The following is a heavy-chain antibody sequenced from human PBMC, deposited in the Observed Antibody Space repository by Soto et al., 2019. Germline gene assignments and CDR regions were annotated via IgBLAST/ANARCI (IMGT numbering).Heavy chain of an antibody. CDR1: GGSISSSSYY. CDR3: ARVTRSEGGYFDQ. V-gene: IGHV4-31*03. J-gene: IGHJ4*02. Sequence: QVQLQESGPRLVKPSQTLSLTCTVSGGSISSSSYYWSWIRQHPGKGLEWIGYIYYSGSTNYNPSLKSRVTISVDRAKNQFSLNLSSVTAADKAMYYCARVTRSEGGYFDQWGQGTQVTVSS. D-gene: IGHD3-10*01. CDR2: IYYSGST.